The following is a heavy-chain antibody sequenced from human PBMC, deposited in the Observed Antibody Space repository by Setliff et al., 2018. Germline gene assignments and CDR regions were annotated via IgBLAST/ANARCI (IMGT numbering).Heavy chain of an antibody. CDR1: GASISTYPYY. CDR2: IYYTGIT. V-gene: IGHV4-39*07. CDR3: AKGGGRYHSDS. J-gene: IGHJ4*02. Sequence: PSETLSLTCTVSGASISTYPYYWGWIRQPPGKGLEWIANIYYTGITYHNPSLKSRVTISLDTSKNQFSLKLTSGTAADTAVYHCAKGGGRYHSDSWGQGILVTVSS. D-gene: IGHD1-1*01.